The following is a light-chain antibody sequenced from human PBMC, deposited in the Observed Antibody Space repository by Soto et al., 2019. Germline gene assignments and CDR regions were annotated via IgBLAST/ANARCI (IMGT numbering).Light chain of an antibody. CDR3: QQYKNWPPTWT. CDR2: GAS. J-gene: IGKJ1*01. Sequence: EIVLTQSPATLSVSPGERATLSCRASQSVSSKLAWYQQKPGQAPRLLIYGASTRVTGIPARFSGSGSGTEFALTISSLQSEDFAVYYCQQYKNWPPTWTFGQGTKVDIK. CDR1: QSVSSK. V-gene: IGKV3-15*01.